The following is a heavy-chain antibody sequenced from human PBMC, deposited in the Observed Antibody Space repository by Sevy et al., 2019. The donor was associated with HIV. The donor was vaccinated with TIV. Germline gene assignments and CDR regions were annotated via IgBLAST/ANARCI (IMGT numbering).Heavy chain of an antibody. D-gene: IGHD3-3*01. V-gene: IGHV1-69*13. CDR2: ITPSFGTA. CDR1: GGLFSSYG. Sequence: LNNRRASVKVSCKASGGLFSSYGISWVRQAPGRGLDWKGGITPSFGTANDAQNFQGRVSITADESTSTAYMELSSLRSDDTAVYYCARALRPSGVVTVGYYYGMDVWGQGTTVTVSS. CDR3: ARALRPSGVVTVGYYYGMDV. J-gene: IGHJ6*02.